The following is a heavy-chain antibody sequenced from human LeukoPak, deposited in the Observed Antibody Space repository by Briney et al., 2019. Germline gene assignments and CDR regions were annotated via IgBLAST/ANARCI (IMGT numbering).Heavy chain of an antibody. J-gene: IGHJ3*02. D-gene: IGHD1-26*01. CDR3: AKEGMGSEATTADGAFDI. V-gene: IGHV4-4*08. Sequence: SETLSLTCTVSGGSISVYHWSWIRQPPGKGLEWIGYLYDTGMTNYSPSLKSRVTISVDSSNNQISLKLTSVTAADTAIYFCAKEGMGSEATTADGAFDIWGQGTTVTVSS. CDR1: GGSISVYH. CDR2: LYDTGMT.